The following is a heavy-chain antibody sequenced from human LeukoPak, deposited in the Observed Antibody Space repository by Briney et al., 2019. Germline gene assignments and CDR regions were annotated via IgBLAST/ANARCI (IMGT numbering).Heavy chain of an antibody. CDR3: ARETDDGDYYFDY. D-gene: IGHD4-17*01. V-gene: IGHV3-21*01. CDR1: GFTFSSYS. CDR2: ISSSSSYI. J-gene: IGHJ4*02. Sequence: PGGSLRLSCAASGFTFSSYSMNWVRQAPGKGLEWVSSISSSSSYIYYADSVKGRFTISRDNAKNSLYLQMNSLRAEDTAVYYCARETDDGDYYFDYWGQGTLVTVSS.